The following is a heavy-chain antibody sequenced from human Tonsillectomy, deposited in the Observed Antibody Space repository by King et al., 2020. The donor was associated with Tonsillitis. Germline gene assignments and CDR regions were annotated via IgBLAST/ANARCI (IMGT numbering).Heavy chain of an antibody. J-gene: IGHJ4*02. CDR3: ARVPGPLEWSRHYFDY. D-gene: IGHD3-3*01. Sequence: VQLVESGGGLVQPGRSLRLSCAASGFTFDDYAMHWVRQAPGKGLEWVSGISWNSGTIAYADSVKGRFTISRDNAKNSLYLQMNSLRAEDTALYYCARVPGPLEWSRHYFDYWGQGTLVTVSS. CDR1: GFTFDDYA. V-gene: IGHV3-9*01. CDR2: ISWNSGTI.